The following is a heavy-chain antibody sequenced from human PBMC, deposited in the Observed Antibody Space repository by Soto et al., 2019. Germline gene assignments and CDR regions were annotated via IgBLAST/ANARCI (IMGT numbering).Heavy chain of an antibody. CDR1: GFTFSNAW. CDR2: IKSKTDGGTT. J-gene: IGHJ6*02. CDR3: TTGSLGGGATYYYYGMDV. Sequence: PGGSLRLSCAASGFTFSNAWMNWVRQAPGKGLEWVGRIKSKTDGGTTDYAAPVKGRFTISRDDSKNTLYLQMNSLKTEDTAVYYCTTGSLGGGATYYYYGMDVWGQGTTVTVSS. V-gene: IGHV3-15*07. D-gene: IGHD3-16*01.